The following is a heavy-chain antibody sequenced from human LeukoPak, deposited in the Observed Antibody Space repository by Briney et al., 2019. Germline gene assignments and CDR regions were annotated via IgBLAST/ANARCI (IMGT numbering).Heavy chain of an antibody. Sequence: SETLSLTCTVSGYSISSGFFWGWIRQPPGKGLEWIGNIYHSGGTYYSPSLKSRVTILVDTSKNQLSLKVSSVTAADTAVYYCARVRSLECSSSSGACWFDPWGQGTLVTVSS. CDR3: ARVRSLECSSSSGACWFDP. D-gene: IGHD6-6*01. V-gene: IGHV4-38-2*02. CDR2: IYHSGGT. CDR1: GYSISSGFF. J-gene: IGHJ5*02.